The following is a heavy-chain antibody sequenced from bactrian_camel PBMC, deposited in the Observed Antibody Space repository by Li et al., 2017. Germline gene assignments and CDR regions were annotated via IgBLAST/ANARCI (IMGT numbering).Heavy chain of an antibody. CDR1: EYTLSSNC. CDR3: AAGWVNRNVLSKSEYDY. CDR2: IHTGDSSP. D-gene: IGHD5*01. V-gene: IGHV3S40*01. Sequence: VQLVESGGGSVKTGDSLRLSCTAPEYTLSSNCMGWFRQAPGAEREGVAAIHTGDSSPWYLDSVKGRFTVSQDKGKNTVYLQMNSLKPEDTAMYYCAAGWVNRNVLSKSEYDYWGQGTQVTVS. J-gene: IGHJ4*01.